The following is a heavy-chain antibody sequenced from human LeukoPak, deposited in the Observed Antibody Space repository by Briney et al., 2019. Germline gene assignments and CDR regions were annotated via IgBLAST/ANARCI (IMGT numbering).Heavy chain of an antibody. Sequence: ASVKVSCKASGYTFTGYYMHWVRQAPGQGLEWMGWINPNSGGTNYAQKFQGRVTMTRDTSISTAYMELRSLRSDDTAVYYCARDLRYSSGWSASGMDVWGKETTVTISS. CDR1: GYTFTGYY. CDR2: INPNSGGT. CDR3: ARDLRYSSGWSASGMDV. D-gene: IGHD6-19*01. J-gene: IGHJ6*04. V-gene: IGHV1-2*02.